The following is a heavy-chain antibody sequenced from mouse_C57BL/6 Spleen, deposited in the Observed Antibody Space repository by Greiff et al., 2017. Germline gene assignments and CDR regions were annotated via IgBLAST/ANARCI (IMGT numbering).Heavy chain of an antibody. V-gene: IGHV1-18*01. CDR3: ARLRDYDEEFAY. D-gene: IGHD2-4*01. CDR2: INPNNGGT. Sequence: VQLQQSGPELVKPGASVKIPCKASGYTFTDYNMDWVKQSHGKSLEWIGDINPNNGGTIYNQKFKGKATLTVDKSSSTAYMELRSLTSEDTAVYYCARLRDYDEEFAYWGQGTLVTVSA. CDR1: GYTFTDYN. J-gene: IGHJ3*01.